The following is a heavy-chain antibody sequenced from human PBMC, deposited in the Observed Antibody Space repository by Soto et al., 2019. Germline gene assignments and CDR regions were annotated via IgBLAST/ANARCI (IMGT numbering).Heavy chain of an antibody. V-gene: IGHV1-69*02. D-gene: IGHD3-10*01. CDR3: ATILVSGSRALDY. J-gene: IGHJ4*02. CDR2: FNPILSFS. Sequence: QVQLVQSGAEVKKPGSSVKVSCKASGDTFNFYTINSVRQAPGLGLEWMGRFNPILSFSNSALKFQGRVTLTGDKSTTTTYFVLSSLISEHTSMYFCATILVSGSRALDYWGQGALVTVAS. CDR1: GDTFNFYT.